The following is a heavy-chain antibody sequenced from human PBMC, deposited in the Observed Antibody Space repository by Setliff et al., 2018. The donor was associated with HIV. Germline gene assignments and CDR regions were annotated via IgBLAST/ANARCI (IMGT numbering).Heavy chain of an antibody. V-gene: IGHV3-7*01. CDR3: TRKLAPGHGMDV. CDR2: IGQDGSEK. CDR1: GFTFSSYG. Sequence: GGSLRLSCAASGFTFSSYGMNWVRQAPGKGLEWVANIGQDGSEKNYVDSVKGRFTISRDNAKNSLYLQMDSLRVEDTTVYYCTRKLAPGHGMDVWGQGTTVTVSS. J-gene: IGHJ6*02. D-gene: IGHD3-3*02.